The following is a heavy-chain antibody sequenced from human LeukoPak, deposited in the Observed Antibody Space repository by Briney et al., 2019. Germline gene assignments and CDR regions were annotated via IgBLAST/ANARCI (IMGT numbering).Heavy chain of an antibody. D-gene: IGHD3-10*01. J-gene: IGHJ4*02. V-gene: IGHV4-39*07. CDR1: GGSISSSSYY. CDR3: ARVFVPRFGEACFDY. CDR2: IYYSGST. Sequence: SETLSLTCTVSGGSISSSSYYWGWIRQPPGKGLEWIGSIYYSGSTYYNPSLKSRVTISVDTSKNQFSLKLSSVTAADTAVYYCARVFVPRFGEACFDYWGQGTLVTVSS.